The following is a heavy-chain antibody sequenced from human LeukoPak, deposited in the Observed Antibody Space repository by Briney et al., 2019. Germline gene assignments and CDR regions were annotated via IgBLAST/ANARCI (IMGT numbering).Heavy chain of an antibody. Sequence: SETLSLTCAVYGGSFRGYFWTWIRQPPGKGLEWIGEINHSGDTDHHPSLKSRVTMSIDMSKNQFSLNLTSVTAADMAVYYCARGRYSSGWYGGYFQHWGQGALVIVSS. D-gene: IGHD6-19*01. V-gene: IGHV4-34*01. CDR3: ARGRYSSGWYGGYFQH. CDR2: INHSGDT. CDR1: GGSFRGYF. J-gene: IGHJ1*01.